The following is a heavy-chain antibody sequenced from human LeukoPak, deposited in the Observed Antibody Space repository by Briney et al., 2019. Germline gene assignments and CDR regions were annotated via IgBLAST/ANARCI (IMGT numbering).Heavy chain of an antibody. CDR1: GFTFSSYA. V-gene: IGHV3-30-3*01. D-gene: IGHD2-8*01. CDR3: ARDPTGYCTNGVCYTYYFDY. Sequence: PGRSLRLSCAASGFTFSSYAMHWVRQAPGKGLEWVAVISYDGSNKCYADSVKGRFTISRDNSKNTLYLQMNSLRAEDTAVYYCARDPTGYCTNGVCYTYYFDYWGQGTLVTVSS. J-gene: IGHJ4*02. CDR2: ISYDGSNK.